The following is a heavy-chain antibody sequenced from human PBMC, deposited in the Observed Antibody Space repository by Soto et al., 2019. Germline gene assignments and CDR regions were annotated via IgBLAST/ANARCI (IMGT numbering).Heavy chain of an antibody. J-gene: IGHJ4*02. CDR1: GGTFSSYA. CDR3: ARDFSRGLWFGELLYYFDY. Sequence: SVKVSCKASGGTFSSYAISWVRQAPGQGLEWMGGIIPIFGTANYAQKFQGRVTITADESTSTAYMELSSLRSEDTAVYYCARDFSRGLWFGELLYYFDYWGQGTLVTVS. CDR2: IIPIFGTA. D-gene: IGHD3-10*01. V-gene: IGHV1-69*13.